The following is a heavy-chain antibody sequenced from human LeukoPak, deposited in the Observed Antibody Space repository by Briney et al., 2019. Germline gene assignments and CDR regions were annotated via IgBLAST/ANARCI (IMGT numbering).Heavy chain of an antibody. V-gene: IGHV4-4*07. CDR1: GGSISSYY. D-gene: IGHD3-22*01. CDR2: IYTSENT. CDR3: ARATYYYDRSGYFPTFDY. J-gene: IGHJ4*02. Sequence: SETLSLICTVSGGSISSYYWSWIRQPAGKGLEWIGRIYTSENTNYNPSLKSRVTMSVDTSKSQFSLKLSSVTAADTAVYYCARATYYYDRSGYFPTFDYWGQGTLVTVSS.